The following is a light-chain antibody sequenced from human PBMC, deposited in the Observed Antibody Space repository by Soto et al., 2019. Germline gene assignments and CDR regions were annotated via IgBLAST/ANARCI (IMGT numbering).Light chain of an antibody. J-gene: IGLJ2*01. CDR3: SSYAGRITVV. V-gene: IGLV2-23*01. CDR1: SSDVGGYNL. Sequence: QSGLTQTASVSGSPGQSITMSCTGSSSDVGGYNLVSWYQQHPGKAPKLRISDDNKRPSGVSDRFSGSKSGNTASLTISGLQAEDEGDYYCSSYAGRITVVFGGGTKLTVL. CDR2: DDN.